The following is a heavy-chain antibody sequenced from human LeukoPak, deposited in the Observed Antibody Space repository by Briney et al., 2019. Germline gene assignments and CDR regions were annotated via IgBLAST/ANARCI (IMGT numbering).Heavy chain of an antibody. CDR3: ARDHGSGSYSLNWFDP. D-gene: IGHD3-10*01. CDR2: IYTSGST. CDR1: GGSISSYY. V-gene: IGHV4-4*07. J-gene: IGHJ5*02. Sequence: PSETLSLTCTVSGGSISSYYWSWIRQPAGKGLEWIGRIYTSGSTNYNPSLKSRVTMSVDTSKNQFSRKLSSVTAADTAVYYCARDHGSGSYSLNWFDPWGQGTLVTVSS.